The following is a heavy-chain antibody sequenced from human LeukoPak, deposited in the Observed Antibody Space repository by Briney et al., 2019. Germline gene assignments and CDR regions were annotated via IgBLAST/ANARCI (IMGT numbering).Heavy chain of an antibody. Sequence: GGTLRLFCAASGFTFSSYAMHWVRQASGKGLEGVAVISYDGSNKYYADSVKGRFTISRDNSKNTLSLQMNSLRAEDTAVYYCARGPYSGSYLLPFDYWGQGTLVTVSS. J-gene: IGHJ4*02. CDR3: ARGPYSGSYLLPFDY. CDR2: ISYDGSNK. D-gene: IGHD1-26*01. V-gene: IGHV3-30-3*01. CDR1: GFTFSSYA.